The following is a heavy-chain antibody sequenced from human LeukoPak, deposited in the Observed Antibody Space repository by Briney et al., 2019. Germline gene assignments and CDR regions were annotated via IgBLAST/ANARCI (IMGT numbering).Heavy chain of an antibody. J-gene: IGHJ1*01. CDR1: GFTFDDYG. Sequence: GGSLRLSCAASGFTFDDYGMSWVRQAPGKGLEWISGVNLNGGSTGYADSVKGRFTISRDNAKNSLYLQMNSLRAEDTALYYCAKTGGSGSYFFQHWGQGTLVTVSS. D-gene: IGHD1-26*01. CDR2: VNLNGGST. V-gene: IGHV3-20*04. CDR3: AKTGGSGSYFFQH.